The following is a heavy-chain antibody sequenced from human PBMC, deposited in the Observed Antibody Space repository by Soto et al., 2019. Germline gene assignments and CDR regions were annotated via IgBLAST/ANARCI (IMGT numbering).Heavy chain of an antibody. CDR2: INPNSGGT. Sequence: QVQLVQSGAEVKKPGASVKVSCKASGYTFTGYYMHWVRQAPGQGLEWMGWINPNSGGTNYAQKCQGWVTMTRDTSISTAYMELSRLRSDDTAVYYCARGGRGSYRGYYYYYGMDVWGQGTTVTVSS. J-gene: IGHJ6*02. D-gene: IGHD1-26*01. V-gene: IGHV1-2*04. CDR3: ARGGRGSYRGYYYYYGMDV. CDR1: GYTFTGYY.